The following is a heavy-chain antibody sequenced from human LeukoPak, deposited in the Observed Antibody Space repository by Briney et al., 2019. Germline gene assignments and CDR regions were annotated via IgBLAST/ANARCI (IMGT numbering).Heavy chain of an antibody. CDR2: IYHSVST. V-gene: IGHV4-39*07. CDR1: GDSFSSNSFN. D-gene: IGHD3-16*02. J-gene: IGHJ2*01. CDR3: AREEGYDYVWGSYRPLGYFDL. Sequence: SETLSLTCTVSGDSFSSNSFNWVWIRQPPGKGLEWSVSIYHSVSTYYNPSLKSRVTISEDTSKNEFSLKLSSVTAADTAVYYCAREEGYDYVWGSYRPLGYFDLWGRGTLVTVSS.